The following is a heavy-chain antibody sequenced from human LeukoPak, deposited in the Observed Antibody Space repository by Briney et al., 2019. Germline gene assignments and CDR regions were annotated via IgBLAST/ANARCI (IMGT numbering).Heavy chain of an antibody. CDR3: ARDGYIPGDY. J-gene: IGHJ4*02. CDR1: GGSISSGSYY. CDR2: IYTSGST. D-gene: IGHD5-24*01. Sequence: SETLSLTCTVSGGSISSGSYYWSWIRQPAGTGLEWIGRIYTSGSTNYNPSLKSRVTISVDTSKNQFSLKLSSVTAADTAVYYCARDGYIPGDYWGQGTLVTVSS. V-gene: IGHV4-61*02.